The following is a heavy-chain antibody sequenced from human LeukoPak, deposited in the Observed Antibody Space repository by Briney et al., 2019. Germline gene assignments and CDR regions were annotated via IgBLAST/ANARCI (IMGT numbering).Heavy chain of an antibody. J-gene: IGHJ4*02. D-gene: IGHD3-16*01. CDR3: ASTLITFGGLMTFYFDS. V-gene: IGHV4-34*01. CDR1: GGSFSGYY. Sequence: SETLSLTCAVYGGSFSGYYWSWIRQPPGKGLEWIGEINHSGSTNYNPSLKSRVTISVDTSKNQFSLKLSSVTAADTAVYYCASTLITFGGLMTFYFDSWGQGTLVTVSS. CDR2: INHSGST.